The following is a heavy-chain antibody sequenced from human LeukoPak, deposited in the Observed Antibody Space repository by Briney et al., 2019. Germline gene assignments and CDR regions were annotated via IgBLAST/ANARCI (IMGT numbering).Heavy chain of an antibody. V-gene: IGHV4-59*08. J-gene: IGHJ2*01. CDR1: GGFISGYY. Sequence: SETLSLTCSVSGGFISGYYWSWIRQPPGKALEWIGYIYYSGSTDYNPSLTGRVTISVDTSKNQFSLNLSSVTAADTAVYYCARHGNAYFDLWGRGTLVTVSS. D-gene: IGHD1-26*01. CDR2: IYYSGST. CDR3: ARHGNAYFDL.